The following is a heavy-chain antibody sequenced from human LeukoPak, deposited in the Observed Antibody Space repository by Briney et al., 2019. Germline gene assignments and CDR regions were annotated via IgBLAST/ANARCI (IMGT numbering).Heavy chain of an antibody. V-gene: IGHV4-34*01. J-gene: IGHJ6*03. CDR2: ISPSGNT. CDR1: GGSFTIYS. CDR3: ARGPRSRGYCSSTSCYYYYYIDV. Sequence: SETLSLTCAVYGGSFTIYSWTWIRQPPGKSLEWVGEISPSGNTQYNPSLKSRVTISLDASKSQFYLKLNSVTAADTAVYYCARGPRSRGYCSSTSCYYYYYIDVWGKGTTVTVSS. D-gene: IGHD2-2*01.